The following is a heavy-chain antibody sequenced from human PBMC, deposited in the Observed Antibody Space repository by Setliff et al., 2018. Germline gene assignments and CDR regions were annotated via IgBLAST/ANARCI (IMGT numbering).Heavy chain of an antibody. D-gene: IGHD3-22*01. V-gene: IGHV1-2*07. J-gene: IGHJ4*01. CDR3: ARRDGRSGYLGFDL. CDR1: GGTFSSYD. Sequence: ASVKVSCKASGGTFSSYDISWVRQAPGQGLEWMGRINPKNGDIFYAPKFAGRVTMTRDTPISTVYMELSLLTSDDTAVYFCARRDGRSGYLGFDLWGHGSLVTVSS. CDR2: INPKNGDI.